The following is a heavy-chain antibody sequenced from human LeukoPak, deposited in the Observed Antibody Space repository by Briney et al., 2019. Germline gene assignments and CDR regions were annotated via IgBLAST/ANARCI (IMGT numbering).Heavy chain of an antibody. CDR3: ARVKPAANYDY. V-gene: IGHV3-23*01. Sequence: QPGGSLRLSCAASGFTFNNYAMSWVRQAPGKGLEWVSAISGSGGTTYYADSVKGRFTISRDNSKNTLYLQMNSLRAEDTAVYYCARVKPAANYDYWGQGTLVTVSS. CDR1: GFTFNNYA. D-gene: IGHD2-2*01. CDR2: ISGSGGTT. J-gene: IGHJ4*02.